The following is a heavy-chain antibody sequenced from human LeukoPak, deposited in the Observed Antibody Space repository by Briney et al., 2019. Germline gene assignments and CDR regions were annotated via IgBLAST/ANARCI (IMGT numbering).Heavy chain of an antibody. J-gene: IGHJ5*02. D-gene: IGHD3-10*01. V-gene: IGHV1-69*05. CDR3: AREGSGSYYNGHNWFDP. CDR1: GGTFSSYA. Sequence: EASVKVSCKASGGTFSSYAISWVRQAPGQGLEWMGGIIPIFGTANYAQKFQGRVTITTDESTSTAYMELSSLRSEDTAVYYCAREGSGSYYNGHNWFDPWGQGTLVTVSS. CDR2: IIPIFGTA.